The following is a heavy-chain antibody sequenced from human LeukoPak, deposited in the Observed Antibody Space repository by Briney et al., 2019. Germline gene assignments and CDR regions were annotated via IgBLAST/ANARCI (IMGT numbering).Heavy chain of an antibody. CDR3: ARDRGPKYQLLY. CDR2: ISAYSDHT. D-gene: IGHD2-2*01. Sequence: ASVKVSCKASGYTFIAYGLSWVRQAPGQGLEWMGRISAYSDHTDYAQKFQDRVTITTDTSTGTAYMELTSLTSDDTAVYYCARDRGPKYQLLYWGQGTLVTVSS. CDR1: GYTFIAYG. V-gene: IGHV1-18*01. J-gene: IGHJ4*02.